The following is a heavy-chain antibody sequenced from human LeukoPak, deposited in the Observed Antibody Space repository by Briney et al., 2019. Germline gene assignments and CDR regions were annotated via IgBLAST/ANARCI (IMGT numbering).Heavy chain of an antibody. V-gene: IGHV4-61*02. D-gene: IGHD3-22*01. CDR2: IYTSGST. CDR1: GGSISSGSYY. CDR3: ARDLYDSSGYPSAFDI. J-gene: IGHJ3*02. Sequence: PSETLSLTCTVSGGSISSGSYYWSWIRQPAGTGLEWIGRIYTSGSTNYNPSLKSRVTISVDTSKNQFSLKLSSVTAADTAVYYCARDLYDSSGYPSAFDIWGQGTMVTVSS.